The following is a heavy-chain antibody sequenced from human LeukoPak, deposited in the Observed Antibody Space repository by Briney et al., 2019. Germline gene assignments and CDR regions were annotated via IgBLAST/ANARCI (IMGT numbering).Heavy chain of an antibody. Sequence: GESLKISCKGSGYSFTSYWISWVRQMPGKGLEWMGRIDPSDSYTNYSPSFQGHVTISADKSISTAYLQWGSLKASDTAMYYCATVDTAMVTRDSYYYGMDVWGKETTVTVSS. J-gene: IGHJ6*04. CDR2: IDPSDSYT. V-gene: IGHV5-10-1*01. CDR1: GYSFTSYW. CDR3: ATVDTAMVTRDSYYYGMDV. D-gene: IGHD5-18*01.